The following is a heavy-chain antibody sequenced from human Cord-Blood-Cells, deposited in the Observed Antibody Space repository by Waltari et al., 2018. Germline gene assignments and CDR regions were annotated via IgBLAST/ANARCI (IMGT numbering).Heavy chain of an antibody. CDR3: ARDKTGTDAFDI. D-gene: IGHD1-1*01. CDR2: TYYRSKWYN. CDR1: GDSFSSNSAA. J-gene: IGHJ3*02. V-gene: IGHV6-1*01. Sequence: QVLLQQSGPGLVKPSQNLSLTCAIFGDSFSSNSAAWHWTSKSPSRGLEWLGRTYYRSKWYNDYAVSVKSRITINPDTSKNQFSLQLNSVTPEDTAVYYCARDKTGTDAFDIWGQGTMVTVSS.